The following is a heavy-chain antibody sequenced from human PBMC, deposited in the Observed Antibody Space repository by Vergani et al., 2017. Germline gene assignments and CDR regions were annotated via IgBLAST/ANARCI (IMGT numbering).Heavy chain of an antibody. D-gene: IGHD4-17*01. CDR1: GFSLSTSGVV. CDR2: IYCDDDK. Sequence: QITLTESGPTLVKPTPTLTLTCTFSGFSLSTSGVVVGWIRQPPGKALGCLALIYCDDDKRYSPSLKSRLTITKDTSKHQVVLTMTNMDPVDTATYYCAHRHERYGDFDYWGQGTLVTVSS. J-gene: IGHJ4*02. CDR3: AHRHERYGDFDY. V-gene: IGHV2-5*02.